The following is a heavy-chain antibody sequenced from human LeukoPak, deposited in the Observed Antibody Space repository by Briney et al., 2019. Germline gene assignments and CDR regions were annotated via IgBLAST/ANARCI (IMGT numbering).Heavy chain of an antibody. D-gene: IGHD3-22*01. Sequence: VASVEVSCKASGGTFSSYAISWVRQAPGQGLEWMGRIIPIFGTANYAQKFQGRVTITTDESTSTAYMELSSLRSEDTAVYYCARYYYDSSGSPEGGFDPWGQGTLVTVSS. CDR2: IIPIFGTA. CDR3: ARYYYDSSGSPEGGFDP. CDR1: GGTFSSYA. J-gene: IGHJ5*02. V-gene: IGHV1-69*05.